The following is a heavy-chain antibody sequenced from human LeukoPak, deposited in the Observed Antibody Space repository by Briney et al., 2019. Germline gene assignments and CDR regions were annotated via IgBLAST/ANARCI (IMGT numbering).Heavy chain of an antibody. D-gene: IGHD1-14*01. CDR3: ARDPVPEF. J-gene: IGHJ3*01. V-gene: IGHV3-53*01. CDR2: LSSGGTT. Sequence: GGSLRVSCAASGFTVSTSYMNWIRQAPGKGLECVSVLSSGGTTYYADSVKGRFTISRDNSKNTLYLQMNSLTAEDTAVYYCARDPVPEFWGQGTMVTVSS. CDR1: GFTVSTSY.